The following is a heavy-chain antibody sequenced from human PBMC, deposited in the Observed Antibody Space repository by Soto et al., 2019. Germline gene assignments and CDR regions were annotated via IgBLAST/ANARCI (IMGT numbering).Heavy chain of an antibody. J-gene: IGHJ4*02. CDR2: FYTGGST. V-gene: IGHV3-66*01. Sequence: EVQLVESGGGLVQPGGSLRLSCAVSGFTVSSNYMSWVRQAPGKGLEWVSIFYTGGSTYYSDSVKGRFTISRDNSKNTLYLQMNSLREVDTAVYYCVSYDFWSGYSDYWGQGTRVTVSS. CDR1: GFTVSSNY. CDR3: VSYDFWSGYSDY. D-gene: IGHD3-3*01.